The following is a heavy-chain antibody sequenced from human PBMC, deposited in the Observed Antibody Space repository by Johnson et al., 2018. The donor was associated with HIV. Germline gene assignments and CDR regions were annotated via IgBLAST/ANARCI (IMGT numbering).Heavy chain of an antibody. CDR1: GFTFSSYG. CDR2: ISYDGTNK. J-gene: IGHJ3*02. CDR3: AKERRAPRAFDI. V-gene: IGHV3-30*18. Sequence: QVQLVESGGRVVQPGRSLRLSCAASGFTFSSYGMHWVRQAPGKGLEWVAVISYDGTNKYYVDSVKGRFTISRDNSKNTLYLQMNSLRPEDTAVYYCAKERRAPRAFDIWGQGTMVTVSS.